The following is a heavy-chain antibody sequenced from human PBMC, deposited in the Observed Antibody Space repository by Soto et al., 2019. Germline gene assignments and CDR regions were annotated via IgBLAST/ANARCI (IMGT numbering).Heavy chain of an antibody. V-gene: IGHV1-18*01. CDR3: ARENLATIVVVPAAWDY. CDR2: ISAYNGST. CDR1: GYTFTSYG. Sequence: ASVKVSCKASGYTFTSYGISWVRQAPGQGLEWMGWISAYNGSTNYAQKLQGRVTMTTGTSTSTAYMELRSLRSDDTAVYYCARENLATIVVVPAAWDYWGQGTLVTVYS. D-gene: IGHD2-2*01. J-gene: IGHJ4*02.